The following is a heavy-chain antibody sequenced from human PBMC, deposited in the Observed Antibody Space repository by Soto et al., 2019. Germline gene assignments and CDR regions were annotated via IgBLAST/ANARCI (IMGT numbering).Heavy chain of an antibody. J-gene: IGHJ6*02. V-gene: IGHV3-11*01. D-gene: IGHD3-22*01. Sequence: QVPLVESGGGLVKPGGSLRLSCAASGFTFSDYYMSWIRQAPGKGLEWVSYISSSGTTIYYADSVKGRFTISRDNAKRSLYLQMNSLRAEDTAVYYCARLDGNDYDSSGYYYYYYGMDVWGQGTTVTVSS. CDR3: ARLDGNDYDSSGYYYYYYGMDV. CDR1: GFTFSDYY. CDR2: ISSSGTTI.